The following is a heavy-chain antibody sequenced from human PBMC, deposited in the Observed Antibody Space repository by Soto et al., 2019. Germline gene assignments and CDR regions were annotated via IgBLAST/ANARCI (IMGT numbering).Heavy chain of an antibody. J-gene: IGHJ4*02. CDR1: GYTFINYY. Sequence: ASVKVSCKASGYTFINYYLHWVRQAPGQSFEWMGRISPKSGGSNYAQKFQGRVSMTWDASLKTGYLELNSLVSEGTAGYFWARAAGYSCDWYYFDLWGQGTQVTVSS. CDR2: ISPKSGGS. V-gene: IGHV1-2*06. D-gene: IGHD3-9*01. CDR3: ARAAGYSCDWYYFDL.